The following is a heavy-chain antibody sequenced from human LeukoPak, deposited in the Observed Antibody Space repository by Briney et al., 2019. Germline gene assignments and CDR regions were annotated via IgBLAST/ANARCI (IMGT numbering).Heavy chain of an antibody. Sequence: PGGSLRLSCAASGFTFSSYAMSWVRQAPGKGLEWVSAITGSGGSTYYADSVKGRFTISRDNSKNTLYLQMNSLRAEDTAVYYCAKVGDFWSGYQSYYYYYYMDVSGKGTTVTVSS. CDR1: GFTFSSYA. D-gene: IGHD3-3*01. J-gene: IGHJ6*03. CDR3: AKVGDFWSGYQSYYYYYYMDV. V-gene: IGHV3-23*01. CDR2: ITGSGGST.